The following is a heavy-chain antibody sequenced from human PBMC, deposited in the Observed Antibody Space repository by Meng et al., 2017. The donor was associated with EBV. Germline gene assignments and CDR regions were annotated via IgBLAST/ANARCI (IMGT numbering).Heavy chain of an antibody. Sequence: QFSLVQSESGGEKHGGSVKASCKASCYTFTCYGISWVRQAPGPGLEWMGWISAYNGNTNYAQKLQGRVTMTTDTSTSTAYMELRSLRSDDTAVYYCARDGRLYDTPSPFDYWGQGTLVTVSS. CDR3: ARDGRLYDTPSPFDY. CDR1: CYTFTCYG. V-gene: IGHV1-18*01. J-gene: IGHJ4*02. D-gene: IGHD3-22*01. CDR2: ISAYNGNT.